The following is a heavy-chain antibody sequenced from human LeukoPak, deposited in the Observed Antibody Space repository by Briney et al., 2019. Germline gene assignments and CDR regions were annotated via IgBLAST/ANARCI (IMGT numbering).Heavy chain of an antibody. CDR2: IYTSGST. D-gene: IGHD3-9*01. V-gene: IGHV4-61*02. CDR1: GGSISSGSDY. J-gene: IGHJ5*02. CDR3: AREIRYFDWLLHWFDP. Sequence: SETLSLTCTVSGGSISSGSDYWSWIRQPAGKGLEWIGRIYTSGSTSYNPSLKSRVTMSVDTAKNQFSLKLRSVKAADTAVYYSAREIRYFDWLLHWFDPWGQGTLVTVSS.